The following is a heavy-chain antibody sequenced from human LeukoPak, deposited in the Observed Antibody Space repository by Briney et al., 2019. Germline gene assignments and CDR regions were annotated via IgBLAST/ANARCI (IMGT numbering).Heavy chain of an antibody. V-gene: IGHV4-39*01. J-gene: IGHJ4*02. CDR1: GGSIISSSDY. D-gene: IGHD1-26*01. Sequence: SETLPLTCTVSGGSIISSSDYWGWVRQPPGKGLEWIAAIYYTGSTYYNPSLRSRVTISVDTSKNQFSLRLTSVTAADTAVYYCTRRTGSRSNWGQGTLVTVDS. CDR3: TRRTGSRSN. CDR2: IYYTGST.